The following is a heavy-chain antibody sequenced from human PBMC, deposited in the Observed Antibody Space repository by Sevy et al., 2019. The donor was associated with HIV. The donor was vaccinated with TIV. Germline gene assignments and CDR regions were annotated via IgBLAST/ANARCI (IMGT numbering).Heavy chain of an antibody. Sequence: ASVKVSCKASGGTFSSYAISWVRQAPGQGLESMGGLIPIFGTANYAQKFQGRVTITADESTSTAYMELSSLRSEDTAVYYCARGGDCSSTSCYDNWFDPWGQGTLVTVSS. CDR3: ARGGDCSSTSCYDNWFDP. J-gene: IGHJ5*02. CDR2: LIPIFGTA. D-gene: IGHD2-2*01. V-gene: IGHV1-69*13. CDR1: GGTFSSYA.